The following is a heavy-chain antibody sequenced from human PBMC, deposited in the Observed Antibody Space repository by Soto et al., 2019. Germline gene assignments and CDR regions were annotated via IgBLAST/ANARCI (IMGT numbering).Heavy chain of an antibody. J-gene: IGHJ3*02. CDR2: ISYDGSNK. Sequence: PGGSLRLSCAASGFTFSSYGMHWVRQAPGKGLEWVAVISYDGSNKYYADSVKGRFTISRDNSKNTLYLQMNSLRAEDTAVYYCAKDQGVLVAFDIWGQGTMVTVSS. CDR1: GFTFSSYG. V-gene: IGHV3-30*18. D-gene: IGHD2-8*02. CDR3: AKDQGVLVAFDI.